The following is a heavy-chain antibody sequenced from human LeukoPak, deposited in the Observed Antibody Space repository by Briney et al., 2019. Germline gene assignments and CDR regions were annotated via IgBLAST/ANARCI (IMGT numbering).Heavy chain of an antibody. CDR2: IYHSGSP. CDR1: GDSLGSGDYY. D-gene: IGHD4-11*01. Sequence: PSETLSLTCTVSGDSLGSGDYYWNWIRQHPVKGLEWIGYIYHSGSPYYNPSPKSRTSISIDTSKNQVSLKLASVTVADTAVYFCARDLGTTDSRRHWYFDLWGLGTLVTVSS. J-gene: IGHJ2*01. V-gene: IGHV4-31*03. CDR3: ARDLGTTDSRRHWYFDL.